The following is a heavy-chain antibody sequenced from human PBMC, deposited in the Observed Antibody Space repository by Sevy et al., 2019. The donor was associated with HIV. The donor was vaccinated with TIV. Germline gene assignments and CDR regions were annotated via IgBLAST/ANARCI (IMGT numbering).Heavy chain of an antibody. Sequence: GGSLRLSCAASGFTFSSYSMNWVRQAPGKGLEWVSYISSSSSTIYYADSVKGRFTISRDKAKNSLYLQMNSLRDEDTAVYYCARVSLGLGYYYYYMDVWGKGTTVTVSS. D-gene: IGHD3-16*01. CDR3: ARVSLGLGYYYYYMDV. CDR2: ISSSSSTI. V-gene: IGHV3-48*02. J-gene: IGHJ6*03. CDR1: GFTFSSYS.